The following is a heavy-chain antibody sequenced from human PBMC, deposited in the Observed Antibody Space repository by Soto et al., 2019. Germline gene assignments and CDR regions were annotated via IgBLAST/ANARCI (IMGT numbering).Heavy chain of an antibody. CDR3: ARRWSGTDY. J-gene: IGHJ4*01. CDR2: IHNSGST. D-gene: IGHD3-10*01. V-gene: IGHV4-59*01. CDR1: GGSITSYY. Sequence: PSATRSITCTVSGGSITSYYWSWIRQPPGKGLEWIGYIHNSGSTSYNPSLQSRVTISADVSKNQFSLDLRSVTAADTAVYYCARRWSGTDYWGHGTLVTGSS.